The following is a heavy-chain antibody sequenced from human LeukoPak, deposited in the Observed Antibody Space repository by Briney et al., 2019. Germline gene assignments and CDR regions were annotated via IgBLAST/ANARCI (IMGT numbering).Heavy chain of an antibody. V-gene: IGHV3-74*01. Sequence: GGSLRLSCAASGFTFSSYWMHWVRQAPGKGLVWVSRINSDGSSATYADSVKGRFTISRDNAKNSLYLQMSNLRAEDTAVYFCARGGGLDVWGQGATVTVSS. CDR3: ARGGGLDV. D-gene: IGHD3-16*01. J-gene: IGHJ6*02. CDR1: GFTFSSYW. CDR2: INSDGSSA.